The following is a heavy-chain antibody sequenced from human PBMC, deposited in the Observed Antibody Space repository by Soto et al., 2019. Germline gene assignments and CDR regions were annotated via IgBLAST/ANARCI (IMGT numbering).Heavy chain of an antibody. Sequence: VKVSCKASGYTFTAYGIIWVRQAPGQGLEWMGWISAYNGNTKYAQKIQARVTMTTDTSTNTAYMELRSLISDDTAVYFCARDHYYDSSGPDPIGWFDPWGQGTLVTVSS. D-gene: IGHD3-22*01. J-gene: IGHJ5*02. CDR2: ISAYNGNT. V-gene: IGHV1-18*01. CDR3: ARDHYYDSSGPDPIGWFDP. CDR1: GYTFTAYG.